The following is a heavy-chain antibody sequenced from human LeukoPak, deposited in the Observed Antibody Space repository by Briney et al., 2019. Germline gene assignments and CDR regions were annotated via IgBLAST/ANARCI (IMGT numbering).Heavy chain of an antibody. CDR3: ARDVRPGLNYYDSSGYYP. CDR2: INPNSGGT. D-gene: IGHD3-22*01. Sequence: ASVKVSCKASGYTFTGYYMHWVRQAPGQGLEWMGWINPNSGGTNYAQKFQGRVTMTRDTSISTAYMELSRLRSDDTAVYYCARDVRPGLNYYDSSGYYPWGQGTLVTVSS. J-gene: IGHJ5*02. CDR1: GYTFTGYY. V-gene: IGHV1-2*02.